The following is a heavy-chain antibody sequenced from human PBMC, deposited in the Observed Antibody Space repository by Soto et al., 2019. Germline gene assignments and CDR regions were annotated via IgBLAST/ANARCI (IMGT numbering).Heavy chain of an antibody. CDR3: ARGLYGAYGQDF. Sequence: SGGSLRLSCAASGFTFSRHGMSWVRQAPGKGLEWVSALTSSGVTTYYTDSVKGRFTISRDNAKNTVFLQMNSLIAEDTALYYCARGLYGAYGQDFWGQGILVTVSS. V-gene: IGHV3-23*01. J-gene: IGHJ4*02. CDR1: GFTFSRHG. D-gene: IGHD4-17*01. CDR2: LTSSGVTT.